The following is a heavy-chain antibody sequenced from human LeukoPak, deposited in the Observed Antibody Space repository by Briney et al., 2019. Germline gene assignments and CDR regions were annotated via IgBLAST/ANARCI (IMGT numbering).Heavy chain of an antibody. CDR1: GFTFSNYD. J-gene: IGHJ5*02. CDR3: ARGRLVRGVMGGNWFDP. CDR2: FGVSGAT. V-gene: IGHV3-13*04. Sequence: GGSLRLSCAASGFTFSNYDMHWVRRGTGKGLEWVSGFGVSGATYYSDSVKGRFTISRDDSKNSLYLQMNNLRAGDTALYYCARGRLVRGVMGGNWFDPWGQGTLVTVSS. D-gene: IGHD3-10*01.